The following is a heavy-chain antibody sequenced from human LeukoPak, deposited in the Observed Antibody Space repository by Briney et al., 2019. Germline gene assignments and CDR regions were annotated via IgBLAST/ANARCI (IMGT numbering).Heavy chain of an antibody. V-gene: IGHV4-34*01. Sequence: SETLSLTCAVYGGSFSGYYWSWIRQPPGKGLEWIGEINHSGSTNYNPSLKSRVTISVDRSKNQFSLKLSSVTAADTAVYYCARAHGVIVVVPAANQNWFDPWGQGTLVTVSS. CDR3: ARAHGVIVVVPAANQNWFDP. J-gene: IGHJ5*02. CDR1: GGSFSGYY. D-gene: IGHD2-2*01. CDR2: INHSGST.